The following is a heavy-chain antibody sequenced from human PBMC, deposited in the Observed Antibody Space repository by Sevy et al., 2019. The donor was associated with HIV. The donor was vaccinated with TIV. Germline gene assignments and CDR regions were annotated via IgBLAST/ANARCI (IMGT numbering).Heavy chain of an antibody. CDR2: ISGSDGSI. V-gene: IGHV3-23*01. CDR1: GFTFSSYA. CDR3: AKDRIFMIGDAFDI. Sequence: GGSLRLSCAASGFTFSSYAMSWVRQAPGKGLEWVSGISGSDGSIYYTDSVKGRFTISRDTSKNTLYLQMNSLRAEDTAVYYCAKDRIFMIGDAFDIWGQGTLVTVSS. D-gene: IGHD3-22*01. J-gene: IGHJ3*02.